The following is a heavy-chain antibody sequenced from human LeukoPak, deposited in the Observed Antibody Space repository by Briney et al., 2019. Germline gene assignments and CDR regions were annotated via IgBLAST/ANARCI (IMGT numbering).Heavy chain of an antibody. V-gene: IGHV4-4*07. CDR3: ARDRQWPVDH. CDR1: GDSISSYY. J-gene: IGHJ5*02. Sequence: SETLSLTCTVPGDSISSYYWSWIRQPAGKGLEWIGRVYVTGSTNLSPALQSRVTMSVDTSKNQFSLKLTSVTAADTAVYYCARDRQWPVDHWGQGTLVTVSS. CDR2: VYVTGST. D-gene: IGHD6-19*01.